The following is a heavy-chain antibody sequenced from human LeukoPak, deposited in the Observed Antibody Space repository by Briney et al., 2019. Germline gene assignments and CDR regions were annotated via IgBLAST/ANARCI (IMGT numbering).Heavy chain of an antibody. CDR1: GFTFSSYA. CDR3: ARDATMGAAALDY. CDR2: ISGSGGST. J-gene: IGHJ4*02. V-gene: IGHV3-23*01. Sequence: GGSLRLSCAASGFTFSSYAMHWVRQAPGKGLEWVSAISGSGGSTYYADSVKGRFTISRDNSKNTLNLQMNSLRAEDTAVYYCARDATMGAAALDYWGQGTLVTVSS. D-gene: IGHD6-25*01.